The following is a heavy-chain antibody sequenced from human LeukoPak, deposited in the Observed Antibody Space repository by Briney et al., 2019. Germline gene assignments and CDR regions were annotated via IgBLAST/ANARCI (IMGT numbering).Heavy chain of an antibody. Sequence: ASVKVSRKASGYTFTGQDMHWVRQAPGQGFEWMGWITPNTGATNYAQKFQGRVTMTRDTTINTAYMELTSLTSDDTAVYYCASYPRYSSSPPFDYWGQGTMVTVSP. D-gene: IGHD6-6*01. J-gene: IGHJ4*02. CDR2: ITPNTGAT. V-gene: IGHV1-2*02. CDR3: ASYPRYSSSPPFDY. CDR1: GYTFTGQD.